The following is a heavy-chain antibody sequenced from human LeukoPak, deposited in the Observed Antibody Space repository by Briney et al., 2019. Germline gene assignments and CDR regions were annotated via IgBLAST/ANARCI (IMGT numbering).Heavy chain of an antibody. J-gene: IGHJ5*02. D-gene: IGHD4-23*01. V-gene: IGHV1-8*02. CDR3: ARDYGGSSGWFDP. Sequence: ASVRVSCKASGYPFSAHFLNWVRQATGQGLEWMGWMSPNSGKTGYAQKFQGRVTMTRNTSIGTAYMELSSLRSEDTAVYYCARDYGGSSGWFDPWGQGALVTVSS. CDR2: MSPNSGKT. CDR1: GYPFSAHF.